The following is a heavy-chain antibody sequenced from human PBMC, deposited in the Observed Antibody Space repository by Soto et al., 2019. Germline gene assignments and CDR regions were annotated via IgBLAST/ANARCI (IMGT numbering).Heavy chain of an antibody. CDR2: ISSSSSYI. D-gene: IGHD3-22*01. Sequence: GGSLRLSCAASGFTFSSYGMHWVRQAPGKGLEWVSSISSSSSYIYYADSVKGRFTISRDNAKNSLYLQMNSLRAEDTAVYYCARSVAYYDSLDAFDIWGQGTMVTVSS. V-gene: IGHV3-21*01. CDR3: ARSVAYYDSLDAFDI. J-gene: IGHJ3*02. CDR1: GFTFSSYG.